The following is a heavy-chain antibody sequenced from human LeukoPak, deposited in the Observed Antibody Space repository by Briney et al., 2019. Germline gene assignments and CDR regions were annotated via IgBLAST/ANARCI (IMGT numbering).Heavy chain of an antibody. CDR1: GFTLVDY. J-gene: IGHJ6*03. Sequence: ASVKVSCKASGFTLVDYIHWVRQDPRQGLQWMGWINPNSGDTEYAQKFQGRVTMTRDTSVSTVYTELSSLRSDDTAVYYCARADSVPAGDYHYWYMDVWGKGTTVTVSS. V-gene: IGHV1-2*02. CDR3: ARADSVPAGDYHYWYMDV. CDR2: INPNSGDT. D-gene: IGHD6-13*01.